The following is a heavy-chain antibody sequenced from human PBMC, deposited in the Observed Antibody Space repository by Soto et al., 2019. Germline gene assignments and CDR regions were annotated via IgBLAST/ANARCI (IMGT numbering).Heavy chain of an antibody. Sequence: GASVKVSCKASGFTFTTSAVQWVRQAPGQRLEWIGWIVVGSGNTNYAQGFQERVTITRDMSTSTAYMEVSRLCSGDTAMYFCDADQDCTNGVCHKAFPHWG. CDR2: IVVGSGNT. CDR1: GFTFTTSA. V-gene: IGHV1-58*01. J-gene: IGHJ1*01. CDR3: DADQDCTNGVCHKAFPH. D-gene: IGHD2-8*01.